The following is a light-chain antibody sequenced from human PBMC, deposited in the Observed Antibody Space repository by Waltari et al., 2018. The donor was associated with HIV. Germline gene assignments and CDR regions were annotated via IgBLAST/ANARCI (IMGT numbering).Light chain of an antibody. V-gene: IGKV3-20*01. CDR3: QYFTSTPTYT. Sequence: EVVLTQSPGTLSLSPGERVSLSCRANQTVNNNFLTWYQQKPGQAPRLLIYGASTRATDIPDRFSGFGSGTDFTLFISTLDPGDSALYFCQYFTSTPTYTFGQGTKLEIK. CDR2: GAS. J-gene: IGKJ2*01. CDR1: QTVNNNF.